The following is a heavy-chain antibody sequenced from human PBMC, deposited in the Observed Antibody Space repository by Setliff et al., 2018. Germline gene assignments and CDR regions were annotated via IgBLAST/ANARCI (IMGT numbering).Heavy chain of an antibody. CDR1: GYTFTSHY. CDR3: ARDVFPYHYEGAFDI. D-gene: IGHD3-22*01. J-gene: IGHJ3*02. CDR2: INPSSGGT. Sequence: ASVKVSCKESGYTFTSHYMHWVRQATGLGLEWMGTINPSSGGTSYAKKFQGRVTMTRDTSTSTVYMDMSSLRSEDTAVYYCARDVFPYHYEGAFDIWGQGTMVTVSS. V-gene: IGHV1-46*01.